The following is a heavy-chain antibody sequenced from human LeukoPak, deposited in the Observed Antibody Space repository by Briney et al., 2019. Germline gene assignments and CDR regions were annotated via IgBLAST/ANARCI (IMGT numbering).Heavy chain of an antibody. Sequence: TSETLSLTCAVYGGSFSGYHWSWIRQPPGKGLEWIGEINHSGSTNYNPSLKSRVTIPVDTSKNQFSLKLSSVTAADTAVYYCARVKVRGYYYDSSGYYSFDFWGQGTLVTVSS. CDR3: ARVKVRGYYYDSSGYYSFDF. CDR2: INHSGST. V-gene: IGHV4-34*01. J-gene: IGHJ4*02. CDR1: GGSFSGYH. D-gene: IGHD3-22*01.